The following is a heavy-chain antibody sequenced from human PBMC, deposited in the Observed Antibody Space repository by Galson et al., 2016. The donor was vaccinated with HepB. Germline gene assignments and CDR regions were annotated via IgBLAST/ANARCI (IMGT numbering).Heavy chain of an antibody. D-gene: IGHD6-19*01. CDR1: GFRFDDHA. CDR3: SRDVRNGGWYSFGYIDH. J-gene: IGHJ4*02. CDR2: ISWNSGGK. V-gene: IGHV3-9*01. Sequence: SLRLSCAASGFRFDDHAMHWVRLAPGKGLEWVAGISWNSGGKAYADSVKGRFTISRDNGRNSLFLHMNSLRTEDTALYYCSRDVRNGGWYSFGYIDHWGQGALVSVSS.